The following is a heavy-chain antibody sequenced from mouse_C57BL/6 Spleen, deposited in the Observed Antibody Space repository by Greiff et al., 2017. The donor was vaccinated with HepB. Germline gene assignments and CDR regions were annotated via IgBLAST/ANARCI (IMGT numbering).Heavy chain of an antibody. J-gene: IGHJ4*01. CDR2: ISSGSSTI. Sequence: DVMLVESGGGLVKPGGSLKLSCAASGFTFSDYGMHWVRQAPEKGLEWVAYISSGSSTIYYADTVKGRFTISRDNAKNTLFLQMTSLRSEDTAMYYCAKRGYYYGSSYPYYAMDYWGQGTSVTVSS. D-gene: IGHD1-1*01. V-gene: IGHV5-17*01. CDR1: GFTFSDYG. CDR3: AKRGYYYGSSYPYYAMDY.